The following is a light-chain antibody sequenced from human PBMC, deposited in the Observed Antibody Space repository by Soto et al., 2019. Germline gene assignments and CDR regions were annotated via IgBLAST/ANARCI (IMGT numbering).Light chain of an antibody. CDR2: CSN. Sequence: QSVLTQSPSASGTPGQRVTMSWSGSRYNIGSNSVSWYQQLPGTVHKLLIYCSNERTLGVPDRFSGSQSGTSASLAISRLPSEDEAHYYCAVWDDDLEAWMFGGGTKVTVL. CDR3: AVWDDDLEAWM. J-gene: IGLJ3*02. V-gene: IGLV1-44*01. CDR1: RYNIGSNS.